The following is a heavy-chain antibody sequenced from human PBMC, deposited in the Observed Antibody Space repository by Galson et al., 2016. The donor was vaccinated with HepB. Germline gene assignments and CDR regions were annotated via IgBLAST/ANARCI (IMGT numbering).Heavy chain of an antibody. V-gene: IGHV5-51*01. CDR1: GYSFTNYW. Sequence: QSGAEVKKPGESLKISCKVSGYSFTNYWIGWVRQMPGKGLEWMALIYPGDSDTRYSPSFQGQVTISADKSTSTAYLQLNKLKASDSGMYYCASAMAGPFYAGWYFDLWGRGTLVTVPS. CDR3: ASAMAGPFYAGWYFDL. CDR2: IYPGDSDT. D-gene: IGHD2/OR15-2a*01. J-gene: IGHJ2*01.